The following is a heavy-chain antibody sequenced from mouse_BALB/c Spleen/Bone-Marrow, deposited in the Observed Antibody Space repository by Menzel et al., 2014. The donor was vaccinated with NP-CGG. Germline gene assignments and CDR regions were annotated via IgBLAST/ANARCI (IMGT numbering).Heavy chain of an antibody. D-gene: IGHD4-1*01. Sequence: EVHLVESGGGLVQPGGSRKLSCAASGFTFSSFGMHWVRQAPERGLEWVAYISSGSSTIFYADTVKGRFTISRDNPKNTLFLQMTSLRSEDTAMYYCARGGNWEDFDYWGQGTTLTASS. CDR3: ARGGNWEDFDY. V-gene: IGHV5-17*02. J-gene: IGHJ2*01. CDR2: ISSGSSTI. CDR1: GFTFSSFG.